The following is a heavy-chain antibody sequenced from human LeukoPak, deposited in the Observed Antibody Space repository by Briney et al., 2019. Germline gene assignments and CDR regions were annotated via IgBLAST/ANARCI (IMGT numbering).Heavy chain of an antibody. CDR2: IIPILGIA. CDR3: ARVAYYYDSAGLYLNYFYGMDV. Sequence: GASVKVSCKASGGTFSSYAISWVRQAPGQGLEWMGRIIPILGIANYAQKFQGRVTMTRDTSISTAYMELSSLRSEDTAVYYCARVAYYYDSAGLYLNYFYGMDVWGQGTTVTVSS. CDR1: GGTFSSYA. V-gene: IGHV1-69*04. D-gene: IGHD3-22*01. J-gene: IGHJ6*02.